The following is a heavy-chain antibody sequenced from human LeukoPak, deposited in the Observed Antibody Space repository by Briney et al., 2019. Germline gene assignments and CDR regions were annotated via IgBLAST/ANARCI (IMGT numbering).Heavy chain of an antibody. CDR2: ISSSGGDT. CDR3: ARDPGRSGWDY. D-gene: IGHD6-19*01. CDR1: GFTFSIYA. J-gene: IGHJ4*02. Sequence: GGSLRLSCAASGFTFSIYAMSWVRQAPGKGLEWVSVISSSGGDTYYADSVKGRFTISRDNAKDSLFLQMNSLRAEDTAVYYCARDPGRSGWDYWGQGALVTVSS. V-gene: IGHV3-23*01.